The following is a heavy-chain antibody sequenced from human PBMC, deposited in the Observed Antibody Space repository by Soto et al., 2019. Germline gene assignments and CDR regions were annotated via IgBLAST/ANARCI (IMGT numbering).Heavy chain of an antibody. CDR3: AKVTVGATPGDHYYYGMDV. D-gene: IGHD1-26*01. J-gene: IGHJ6*02. V-gene: IGHV3-23*01. Sequence: GGSLRLSCAASGFTFSSYAMSWVRQAPGKGLEWVSAISGSGGSTYYADSVKGRFTISRDNSKNTLYLQMNSLRAEDTAVYYCAKVTVGATPGDHYYYGMDVWGQGTTVTVSS. CDR2: ISGSGGST. CDR1: GFTFSSYA.